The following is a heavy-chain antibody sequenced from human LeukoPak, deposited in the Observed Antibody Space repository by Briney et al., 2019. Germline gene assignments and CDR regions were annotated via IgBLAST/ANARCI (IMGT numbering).Heavy chain of an antibody. V-gene: IGHV4-4*07. J-gene: IGHJ4*02. D-gene: IGHD3-22*01. CDR2: FYISGST. CDR1: GGSISSYY. Sequence: SETLSLTCTVSGGSISSYYWSWIRQPAGKGLEWIGRFYISGSTNHNPSLRSRVTMSVDTSKNQFSLKLSSVTAADTAVYYCARGDSDSGGYTYWGQGTLVTVSS. CDR3: ARGDSDSGGYTY.